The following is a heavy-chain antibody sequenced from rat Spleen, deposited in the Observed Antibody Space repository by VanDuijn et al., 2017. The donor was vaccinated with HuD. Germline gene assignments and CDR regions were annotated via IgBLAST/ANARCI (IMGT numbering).Heavy chain of an antibody. CDR1: GFSLTRYS. D-gene: IGHD1-6*01. J-gene: IGHJ2*01. V-gene: IGHV2-63*01. CDR2: MWYDGDT. CDR3: TRDVYYFDY. Sequence: QVQLKESGPGLVQPSETLSLTCTVSGFSLTRYSVSWVRQPPGKGPEWVGKMWYDGDTAYNSALQSRLSINRDTSKNQVFLKVNILQPDDTGTYYCTRDVYYFDYWGQGVMVTVSS.